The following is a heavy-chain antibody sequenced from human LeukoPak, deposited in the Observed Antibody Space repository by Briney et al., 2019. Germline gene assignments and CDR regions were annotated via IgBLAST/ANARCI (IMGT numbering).Heavy chain of an antibody. J-gene: IGHJ5*02. CDR1: GFTFDGYA. Sequence: GGSLRLSCAASGFTFDGYAMHWVRQAPGKGLEWVSGINWNGDSVNYADSVKGRFTISRDNAKNSLYLRMNSLRAEDTALYYCARDLLGSWGQGTLVTVSS. CDR3: ARDLLGS. CDR2: INWNGDSV. V-gene: IGHV3-9*01.